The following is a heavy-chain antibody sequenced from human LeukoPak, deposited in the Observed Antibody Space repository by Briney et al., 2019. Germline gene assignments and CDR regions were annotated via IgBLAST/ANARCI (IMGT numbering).Heavy chain of an antibody. V-gene: IGHV4-61*02. CDR2: IYMSGST. Sequence: SETLSLTCTVSGGSISSGSYYWSWIRQPAGKGLEWIGRIYMSGSTNYNPSLKSRVTISVDTSKNQFSLKLSSVTAADTAVYYCARGRRDGYNLEYFDKWGQGTLVTVSS. CDR3: ARGRRDGYNLEYFDK. J-gene: IGHJ4*02. CDR1: GGSISSGSYY. D-gene: IGHD5-24*01.